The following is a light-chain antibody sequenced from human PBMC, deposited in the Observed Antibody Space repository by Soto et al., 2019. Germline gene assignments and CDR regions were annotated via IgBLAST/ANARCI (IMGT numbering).Light chain of an antibody. CDR2: GAS. V-gene: IGKV3-15*01. CDR1: QSVSSN. CDR3: QQYNNWPRT. Sequence: EIVMPEFSATLSVSPGERATLSCRASQSVSSNLAWYQQKPGQAPRLLIYGASTRATGIPARFSGSGSGTEFTLTISSLQSEDFAVYYCQQYNNWPRTFGQGTKVDI. J-gene: IGKJ1*01.